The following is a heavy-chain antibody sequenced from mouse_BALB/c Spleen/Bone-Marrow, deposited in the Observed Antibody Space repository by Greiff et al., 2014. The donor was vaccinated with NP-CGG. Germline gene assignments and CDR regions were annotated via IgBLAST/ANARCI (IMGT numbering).Heavy chain of an antibody. Sequence: EVQGVESGGGLVQPGGSLKLSCAASGFTFSSCGMSWVRQTPDKRLELVATINSNGGSTYYPDSVKGRFTISRDNAKNTLYLQMSSLKSEDTAMYYCARVSYYAMDYWGQGTSVTVSS. V-gene: IGHV5-6-3*01. CDR3: ARVSYYAMDY. J-gene: IGHJ4*01. CDR1: GFTFSSCG. CDR2: INSNGGST.